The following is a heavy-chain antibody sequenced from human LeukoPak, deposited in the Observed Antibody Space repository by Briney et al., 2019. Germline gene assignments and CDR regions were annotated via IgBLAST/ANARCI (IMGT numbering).Heavy chain of an antibody. J-gene: IGHJ4*02. V-gene: IGHV3-23*01. CDR2: ISGSGAST. Sequence: GGSLRLSCAASGFTFSSYAMSWVRQAPGKGLEWVSTISGSGASTYYADSVKGRFTISRDNAKNSLYLQMNSLRAEDTAVYYCARDPLNYGSGSQSYWGQGTLVTVSS. D-gene: IGHD3-10*01. CDR1: GFTFSSYA. CDR3: ARDPLNYGSGSQSY.